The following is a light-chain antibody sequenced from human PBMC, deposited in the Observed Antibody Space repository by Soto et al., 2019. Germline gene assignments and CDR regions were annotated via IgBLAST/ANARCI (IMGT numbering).Light chain of an antibody. J-gene: IGKJ1*01. CDR3: QQYDSYSSGP. V-gene: IGKV1-5*01. CDR2: DAS. CDR1: QTTSTW. Sequence: DIQMTQSPSTLSASVGDRVTITCRASQTTSTWLAWYQQKPGKAPALLIHDASSLQSGVPSRFSGSGSGTDFTLTISRLQPEDFATYYCQQYDSYSSGPFGQGTKV.